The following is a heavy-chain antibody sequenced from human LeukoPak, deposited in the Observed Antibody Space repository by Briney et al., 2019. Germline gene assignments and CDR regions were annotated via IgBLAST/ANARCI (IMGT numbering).Heavy chain of an antibody. D-gene: IGHD3-22*01. CDR2: INPNSGGT. V-gene: IGHV1-2*02. CDR3: ARGGTYYYDSSGYYYVPTSHVSEYFQH. J-gene: IGHJ1*01. Sequence: ASVKVSCKASGYTFTDYYMHWVRQAPGQGLEWMGWINPNSGGTKYAQKFQGRVTMTRDTSISTAYMELSRLRSDDTAVYYCARGGTYYYDSSGYYYVPTSHVSEYFQHWGQGTLVTVSS. CDR1: GYTFTDYY.